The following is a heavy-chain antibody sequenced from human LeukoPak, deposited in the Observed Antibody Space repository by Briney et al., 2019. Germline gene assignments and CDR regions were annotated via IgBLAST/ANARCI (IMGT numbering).Heavy chain of an antibody. Sequence: ASVKVSCKASGYTFTGYYMHWVRQAPGQGLEWMGWINPNSGGTNYAQKFQGRVTMTRDTSISTAYVELSRLRSDDTAVYYCATSYCGGDCYSFQHWGQGTLVTVSS. J-gene: IGHJ1*01. CDR3: ATSYCGGDCYSFQH. D-gene: IGHD2-21*02. V-gene: IGHV1-2*02. CDR1: GYTFTGYY. CDR2: INPNSGGT.